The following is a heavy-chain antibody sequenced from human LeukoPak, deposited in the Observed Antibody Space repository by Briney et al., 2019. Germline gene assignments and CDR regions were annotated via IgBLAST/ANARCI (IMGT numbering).Heavy chain of an antibody. V-gene: IGHV4-39*01. CDR1: GGSISSNSYY. CDR3: ARNRYYYGSGNYGVPNWFDP. D-gene: IGHD3-10*01. Sequence: SETLSLTCTVSGGSISSNSYYWGRIRQPPGKGLKWIGSIYYSGSTYYNPSLKSRVTISVDTSKNPSSLKLNSVTAADTAVYYCARNRYYYGSGNYGVPNWFDPWGQGTLVTVSS. CDR2: IYYSGST. J-gene: IGHJ5*02.